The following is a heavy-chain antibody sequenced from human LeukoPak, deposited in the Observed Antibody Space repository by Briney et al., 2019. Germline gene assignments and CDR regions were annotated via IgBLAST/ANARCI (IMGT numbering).Heavy chain of an antibody. V-gene: IGHV1-2*02. D-gene: IGHD6-19*01. J-gene: IGHJ4*02. CDR1: GYTFTGYY. Sequence: GASVKVSCKASGYTFTGYYMHWVRQAPGQGLEWMGWINPNSGGTNYAQKFQGRVTMTRDTSISTAYMELSRLRSDDTAVYYCARVKQWLVGGFGYWGQGTLVTVSS. CDR3: ARVKQWLVGGFGY. CDR2: INPNSGGT.